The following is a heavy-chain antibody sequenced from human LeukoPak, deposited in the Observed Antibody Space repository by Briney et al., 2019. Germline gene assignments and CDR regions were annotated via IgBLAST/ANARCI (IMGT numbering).Heavy chain of an antibody. CDR2: VSGSGTYT. Sequence: GGSLRLSCAASGFTFNNYAMSWVRQAPGKGLEWVSGVSGSGTYTYYADSVKGRFTISRDNSKDTLYLQMNTLRAEDTAVYFCATLVSTRYYFDYWGQGTLVTVSS. CDR1: GFTFNNYA. V-gene: IGHV3-23*01. D-gene: IGHD5/OR15-5a*01. CDR3: ATLVSTRYYFDY. J-gene: IGHJ4*02.